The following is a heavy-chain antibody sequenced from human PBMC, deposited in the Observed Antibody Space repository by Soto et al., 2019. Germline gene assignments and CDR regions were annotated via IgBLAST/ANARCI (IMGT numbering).Heavy chain of an antibody. V-gene: IGHV4-34*01. CDR1: GGSFSGYY. D-gene: IGHD2-15*01. CDR3: ARPYRGVVVVAATPIESIDNGAFDI. CDR2: INHSGST. J-gene: IGHJ3*02. Sequence: PSVTLSLTCAVYGGSFSGYYWSWIRQPPGKRLEWIGEINHSGSTNYNPSLKSRVTISVDTSKNQFSLKLSSVTAADTAVYYCARPYRGVVVVAATPIESIDNGAFDIWGQGTMVTVSS.